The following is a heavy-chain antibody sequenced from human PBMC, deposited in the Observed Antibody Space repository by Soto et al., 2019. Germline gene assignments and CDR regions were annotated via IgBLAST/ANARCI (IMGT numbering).Heavy chain of an antibody. Sequence: SETLSLTCTVSGGSISSGGYYWSWIRQPPGRGLEWIGYIYYTGSTNYNPSLKSRVTISVDTSKNQFSLKLSSVTAADTAVYYCARDVFLFAGTNTYNWFDPWGQGTLVTVSS. V-gene: IGHV4-61*08. CDR2: IYYTGST. CDR3: ARDVFLFAGTNTYNWFDP. J-gene: IGHJ5*02. D-gene: IGHD1-1*01. CDR1: GGSISSGGYY.